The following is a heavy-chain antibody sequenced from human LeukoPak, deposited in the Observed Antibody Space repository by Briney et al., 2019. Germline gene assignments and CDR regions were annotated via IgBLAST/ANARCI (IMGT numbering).Heavy chain of an antibody. CDR3: AKDDSGGSSTSWPFDY. V-gene: IGHV3-30*18. CDR2: ISYDGSNK. CDR1: GFTFSSYG. Sequence: PGGSLRLSCAASGFTFSSYGMHWVRQAPGKGPEWVAVISYDGSNKYYADSVKGRFTISRDNSKNTLYLQMNSLRAEDTAVYYCAKDDSGGSSTSWPFDYWGQGTLVTVSS. D-gene: IGHD2-2*01. J-gene: IGHJ4*02.